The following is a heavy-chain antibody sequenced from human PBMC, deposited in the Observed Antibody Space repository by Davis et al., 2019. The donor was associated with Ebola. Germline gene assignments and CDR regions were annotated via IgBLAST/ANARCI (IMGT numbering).Heavy chain of an antibody. V-gene: IGHV1-69*06. D-gene: IGHD3-3*01. Sequence: SVKVSCKASVGTFSSYAISWVRQPPGQGLEWMGGIIPIFGTANYAQKFQGRVTITADKSTSTAYMELSSLRSEDTAVYYCANRGDDFWGGYYEYYYGMDVWGQGTTVTVSS. CDR1: VGTFSSYA. CDR2: IIPIFGTA. CDR3: ANRGDDFWGGYYEYYYGMDV. J-gene: IGHJ6*02.